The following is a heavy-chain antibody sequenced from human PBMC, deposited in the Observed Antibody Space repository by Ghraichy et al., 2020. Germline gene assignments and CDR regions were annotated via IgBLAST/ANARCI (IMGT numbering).Heavy chain of an antibody. CDR1: GDSIKNYD. V-gene: IGHV4-59*01. J-gene: IGHJ4*02. CDR2: IYDSGST. Sequence: SQTLSLTCTVSGDSIKNYDWSWIRQSPGKGLEWIANIYDSGSTNYKTNYNPSLKRRVIMSQDTSRNQISLRLTALTAADTAIYYCARELRRAEFDSWGQGTLVTVSS. CDR3: ARELRRAEFDS.